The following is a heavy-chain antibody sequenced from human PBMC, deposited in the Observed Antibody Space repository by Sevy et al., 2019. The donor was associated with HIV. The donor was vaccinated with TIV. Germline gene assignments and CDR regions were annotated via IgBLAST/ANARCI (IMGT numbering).Heavy chain of an antibody. V-gene: IGHV4-39*01. D-gene: IGHD2-8*01. CDR3: VGPKLTYTNGWHYFDY. CDR2: IRHGGYT. Sequence: SETLSLTCIVSGASISNTAHYWGWIRQSPGKGLEWIASIRHGGYTFYNPSLKSRVTISADTSKNQFSLKLTSVSAADTSIYYCVGPKLTYTNGWHYFDYWGQGTVVTVS. CDR1: GASISNTAHY. J-gene: IGHJ4*02.